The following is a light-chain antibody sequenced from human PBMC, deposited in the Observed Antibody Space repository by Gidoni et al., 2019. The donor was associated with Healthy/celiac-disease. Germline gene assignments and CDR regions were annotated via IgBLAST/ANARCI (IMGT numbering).Light chain of an antibody. J-gene: IGLJ1*01. Sequence: QSALTQPPSASGSPGPSVTISCTGTSSDVGGYNYVSWYQQHPGKAPKRMIYEVSKRPSGVPDRFSGSKSGNTASLTVSGLQAEDEADYDCSSYAGSNNYVFGTGTKVTVL. CDR1: SSDVGGYNY. CDR2: EVS. V-gene: IGLV2-8*01. CDR3: SSYAGSNNYV.